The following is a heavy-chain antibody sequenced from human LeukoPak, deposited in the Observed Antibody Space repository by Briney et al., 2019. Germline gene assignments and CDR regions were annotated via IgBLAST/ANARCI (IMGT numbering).Heavy chain of an antibody. J-gene: IGHJ5*02. CDR3: ARERFDP. Sequence: AGSLRLSCAASGFTFSTYSMNWVRQAPGKGLEWVSSISSSSRNIYNADSVKGRFTISRDHTKNTVYLEMNSLRAEDTAVYYCARERFDPWGQGNPGHRLL. CDR1: GFTFSTYS. CDR2: ISSSSRNI. V-gene: IGHV3-21*01.